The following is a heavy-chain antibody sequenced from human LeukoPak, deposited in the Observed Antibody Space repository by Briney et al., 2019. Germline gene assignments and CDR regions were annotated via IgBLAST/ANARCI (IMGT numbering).Heavy chain of an antibody. CDR3: ARGPAASYYFDY. J-gene: IGHJ4*02. CDR2: IYHSGST. Sequence: SGTLSLTCAVSGGSISSSNWWSWVRQPPGKGLEWIGEIYHSGSTNYNPSLKGRVTISVDKSKNQFSLKLSSVTAADTAVYYCARGPAASYYFDYWGQGTLVTVSS. D-gene: IGHD2-15*01. CDR1: GGSISSSNW. V-gene: IGHV4-4*02.